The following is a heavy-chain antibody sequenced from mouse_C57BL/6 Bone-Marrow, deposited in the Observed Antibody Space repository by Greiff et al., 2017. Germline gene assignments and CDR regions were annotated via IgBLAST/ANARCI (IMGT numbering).Heavy chain of an antibody. V-gene: IGHV1-19*01. J-gene: IGHJ3*01. CDR1: GYTFTDYY. Sequence: EVKLVESGPVLVKPGASVKMSCKASGYTFTDYYMNWVKQSHGKSLEWIGVINPYNGGTSYNRKFKGKATLTVDKSSSTAYMELNSLTSEDSAVYYCSRMRIYYDYAWGQGTLVTVSA. CDR2: INPYNGGT. CDR3: SRMRIYYDYA. D-gene: IGHD2-4*01.